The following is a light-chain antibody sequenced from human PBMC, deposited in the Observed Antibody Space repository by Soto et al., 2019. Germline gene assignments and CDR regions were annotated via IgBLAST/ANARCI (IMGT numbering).Light chain of an antibody. CDR2: DAS. V-gene: IGKV1-5*01. CDR3: QQYKRYWT. J-gene: IGKJ1*01. Sequence: DIQMTQSPSTLSASVGDRVTITCRARQSISMWLAWYQQKPGKAPKLLIYDASSLESGVPSRFSGSGSGTEFTLTISSLQPDDFATYYCQQYKRYWTFGQGTKVEI. CDR1: QSISMW.